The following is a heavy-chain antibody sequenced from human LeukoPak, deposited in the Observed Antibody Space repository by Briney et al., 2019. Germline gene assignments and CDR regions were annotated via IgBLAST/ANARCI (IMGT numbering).Heavy chain of an antibody. J-gene: IGHJ4*02. V-gene: IGHV3-30*02. D-gene: IGHD1-1*01. Sequence: GGSLRLSCAASGFTFSSYGMHWVRQAPGKGLEWVAVIWYDGSNKYYADSVKGRFTISRDNSKNTLYLQMNSLRAEDTAVYYCAKNSAGTTLDYWGQGTLVTASS. CDR1: GFTFSSYG. CDR2: IWYDGSNK. CDR3: AKNSAGTTLDY.